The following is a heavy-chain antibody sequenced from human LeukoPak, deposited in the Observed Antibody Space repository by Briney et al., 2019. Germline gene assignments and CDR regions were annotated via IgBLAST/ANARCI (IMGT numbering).Heavy chain of an antibody. V-gene: IGHV4-59*08. CDR1: GGSISSYY. Sequence: PSETLSLTCTVSGGSISSYYWSWIRQPPGPGLELIGYSYYGGSTNYNPYLNRRVPISVAMSKNQFPLKLSAVTAADSAVYYWARLRVATTDVAFDIWGQGTMVTVSS. CDR3: ARLRVATTDVAFDI. CDR2: SYYGGST. J-gene: IGHJ3*02. D-gene: IGHD5-12*01.